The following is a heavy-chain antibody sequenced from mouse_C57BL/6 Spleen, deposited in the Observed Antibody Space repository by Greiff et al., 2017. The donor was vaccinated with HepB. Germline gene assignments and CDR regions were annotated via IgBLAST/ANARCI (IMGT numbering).Heavy chain of an antibody. CDR1: GYSITSGYY. Sequence: EVKLMESGPGLVKPSQSLSLTCSVTGYSITSGYYWNWIRQFPGNKLEWMGYISYDGSNNYNPSLKNRISITRDTSKNQFFLKLNSVTTEDTATYYCARSGGLRGYAMDYWGQGTSVTVSS. CDR2: ISYDGSN. CDR3: ARSGGLRGYAMDY. J-gene: IGHJ4*01. D-gene: IGHD2-4*01. V-gene: IGHV3-6*01.